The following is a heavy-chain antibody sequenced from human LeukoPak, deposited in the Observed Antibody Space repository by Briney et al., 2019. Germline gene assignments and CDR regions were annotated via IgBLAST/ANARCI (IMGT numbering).Heavy chain of an antibody. CDR2: IYSGGST. CDR1: GFTVSSNY. V-gene: IGHV3-53*01. D-gene: IGHD2-15*01. J-gene: IGHJ4*02. Sequence: GGSLRLSCAASGFTVSSNYMSWVRQAPGKGLEWVSVIYSGGSTYYADSVKGRFTISRDNSKNTLYLQMNSLRAEDTAVYYCARDRGARWYDYWGQGTLVTVSS. CDR3: ARDRGARWYDY.